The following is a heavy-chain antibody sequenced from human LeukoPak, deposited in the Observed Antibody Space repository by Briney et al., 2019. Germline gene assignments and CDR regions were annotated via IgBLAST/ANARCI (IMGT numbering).Heavy chain of an antibody. J-gene: IGHJ5*02. V-gene: IGHV3-23*01. Sequence: GGSLRLSCAASGFTFTTYAMTRVRQAPGKGLEWVSAIGGSDGNTYYADSVKGRFTISRDNSKNTLFLQMNNLGAEDTAPYYCARLSGTFGTTSRVLDAWGQGTLLTVSS. CDR3: ARLSGTFGTTSRVLDA. CDR1: GFTFTTYA. D-gene: IGHD1-1*01. CDR2: IGGSDGNT.